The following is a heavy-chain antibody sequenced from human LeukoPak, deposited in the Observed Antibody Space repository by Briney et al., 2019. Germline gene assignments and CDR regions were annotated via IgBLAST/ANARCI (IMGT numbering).Heavy chain of an antibody. V-gene: IGHV3-48*01. J-gene: IGHJ4*02. CDR3: VRVKGSYFDY. D-gene: IGHD2-15*01. CDR1: GFPLSSYS. CDR2: ISSSGSAI. Sequence: GGSLRLSCAASGFPLSSYSINWVRQATGKGLEWVSYISSSGSAIYYGASVKGRFTVSRDNAKNSLFLQMNSPRAEDTAVYYCVRVKGSYFDYWGQGALVTVSS.